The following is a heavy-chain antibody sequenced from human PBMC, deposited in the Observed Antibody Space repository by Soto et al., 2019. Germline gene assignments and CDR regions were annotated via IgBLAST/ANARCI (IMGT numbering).Heavy chain of an antibody. CDR2: IYYSGST. CDR1: GGSISSYY. D-gene: IGHD3-10*01. V-gene: IGHV4-59*08. CDR3: ARLRYGSGSQFAYYFDY. J-gene: IGHJ4*02. Sequence: SETLSLTCTVSGGSISSYYWSWIRQPPGKGLEWIGYIYYSGSTNYNPSLKSRVTISVDTSKNQFSLKLSSVTAADTAVYYCARLRYGSGSQFAYYFDYWGQGTLVTVSS.